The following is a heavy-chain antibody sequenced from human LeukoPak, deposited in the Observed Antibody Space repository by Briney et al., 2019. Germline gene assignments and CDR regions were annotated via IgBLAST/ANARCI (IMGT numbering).Heavy chain of an antibody. CDR1: GGSISSGGYS. CDR2: IYHSGST. J-gene: IGHJ6*02. D-gene: IGHD6-13*01. V-gene: IGHV4-30-2*02. Sequence: PSETLSLTCAVFGGSISSGGYSWSWIRQPPGKGLEWIGYIYHSGSTYYNPSLKSRVTISVDRSKNQFSLRLTSVTAADSAVYYCARFQSSSSWDYYYGLDVWGQGTTVTVSS. CDR3: ARFQSSSSWDYYYGLDV.